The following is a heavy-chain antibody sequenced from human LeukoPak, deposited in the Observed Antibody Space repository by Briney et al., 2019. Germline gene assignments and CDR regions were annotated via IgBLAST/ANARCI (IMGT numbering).Heavy chain of an antibody. Sequence: SGALSLTCAVSGGSVSSSNWWSWVRQPPGKGLEWIAEIHHSGSANYNPSLKSRVTISGDKSKNQFSLRLSSVTAADTAVYYCARAEITMVRGVIIRTNWFDPWGQGTLVTVSS. J-gene: IGHJ5*02. CDR3: ARAEITMVRGVIIRTNWFDP. V-gene: IGHV4-4*02. CDR2: IHHSGSA. CDR1: GGSVSSSNW. D-gene: IGHD3-10*01.